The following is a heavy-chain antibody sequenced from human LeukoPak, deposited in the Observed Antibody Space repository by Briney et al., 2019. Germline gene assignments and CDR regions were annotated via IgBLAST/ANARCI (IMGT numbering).Heavy chain of an antibody. V-gene: IGHV3-23*01. CDR3: AKDLPPARTKSYYFDY. CDR2: ISGSGGST. Sequence: GGSLRLSCAASGFTFSSYAMSWVRQAPGKGLEWVSAISGSGGSTYYADSVRGRFTISRDNSKNTLYLQMNSLRAEDTAVYYCAKDLPPARTKSYYFDYWGQGTLVTVSS. J-gene: IGHJ4*02. CDR1: GFTFSSYA. D-gene: IGHD1/OR15-1a*01.